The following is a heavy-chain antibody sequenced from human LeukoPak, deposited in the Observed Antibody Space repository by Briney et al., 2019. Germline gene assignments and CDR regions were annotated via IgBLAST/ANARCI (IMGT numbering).Heavy chain of an antibody. V-gene: IGHV1-2*02. Sequence: ASVKVSCKASGYTFTDYYMHWVRQAPGQGLEWMGWIATNNGGTNYAQNFKGRVTMTRDTSVSTAYVEVSDLKSDDTAVYYCARGGPHHGFDIWAQGTMVTVSS. CDR1: GYTFTDYY. CDR2: IATNNGGT. CDR3: ARGGPHHGFDI. J-gene: IGHJ3*02.